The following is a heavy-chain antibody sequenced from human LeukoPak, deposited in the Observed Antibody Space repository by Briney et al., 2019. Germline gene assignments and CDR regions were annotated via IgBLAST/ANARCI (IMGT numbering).Heavy chain of an antibody. CDR1: GFTFDDYS. D-gene: IGHD2-21*02. CDR2: ISWNSGSI. CDR3: AKVDCGGDCYSGFDY. J-gene: IGHJ4*02. Sequence: GGSLRLSCAASGFTFDDYSMHWVRQAPGKGLEWVSGISWNSGSIDYADSVKGRFTISRDNSNNSLYLQMNSLRAEAMALYYCAKVDCGGDCYSGFDYWGQGTLVTVSS. V-gene: IGHV3-9*03.